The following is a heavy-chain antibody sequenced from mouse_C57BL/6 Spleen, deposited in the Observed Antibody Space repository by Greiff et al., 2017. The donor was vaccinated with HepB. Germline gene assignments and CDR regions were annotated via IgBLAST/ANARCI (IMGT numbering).Heavy chain of an antibody. D-gene: IGHD2-4*01. CDR2: INPSSGYT. V-gene: IGHV1-4*01. Sequence: QVQLQQSGAELARPGASVKMSCKASGYTFTSYTMHWVKQRPGQGLEWIGYINPSSGYTKYNQKFKDKATLTADKSSSTAYMQLSSLTSEDSAVYYCAREEMITKAWFAYWGQGTLVTVSA. CDR3: AREEMITKAWFAY. CDR1: GYTFTSYT. J-gene: IGHJ3*01.